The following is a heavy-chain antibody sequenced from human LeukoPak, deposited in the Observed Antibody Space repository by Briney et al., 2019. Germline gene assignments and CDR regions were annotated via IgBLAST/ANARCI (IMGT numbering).Heavy chain of an antibody. D-gene: IGHD4-17*01. V-gene: IGHV3-23*01. J-gene: IGHJ4*02. CDR2: MSGSGGST. CDR1: GFTFSNYV. Sequence: GGSLRLSCTASGFTFSNYVMSWVRQAPGKGLEWVSAMSGSGGSTFYADPVKGRFTISRDNSNNTLYLQMNSLRAEDTAVYYCAKKGGYGDPLGYWGQATLVTVSS. CDR3: AKKGGYGDPLGY.